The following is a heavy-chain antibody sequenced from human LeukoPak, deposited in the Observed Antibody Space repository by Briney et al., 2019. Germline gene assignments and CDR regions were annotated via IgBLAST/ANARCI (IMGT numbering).Heavy chain of an antibody. CDR3: ARGHYDVLAASYKWTPDY. V-gene: IGHV3-21*01. Sequence: GGSILLSCAAAGFTFNTFNMNWVRPAPGKGLGWVSSITSGGDYIYYADSVKGRLTTSRNNAKNSLSLQLNSLRVEDTAVYYCARGHYDVLAASYKWTPDYWGQGTLVTVSS. D-gene: IGHD3-9*01. CDR1: GFTFNTFN. J-gene: IGHJ4*02. CDR2: ITSGGDYI.